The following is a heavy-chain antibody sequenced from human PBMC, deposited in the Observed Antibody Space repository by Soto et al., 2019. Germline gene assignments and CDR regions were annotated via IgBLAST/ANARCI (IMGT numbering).Heavy chain of an antibody. V-gene: IGHV4-39*01. D-gene: IGHD4-17*01. CDR1: GGSISSRSYY. Sequence: SETLSLTCTVSGGSISSRSYYWGWIRQPPGKGLERIGLEWLGSVYYSGSTFYKPSLKSRVTMSVDTSKNQFSLKLSSVTAADTAVYYCARLTDYEYYFDDWGLGTLVTVSS. CDR2: VYYSGST. J-gene: IGHJ4*02. CDR3: ARLTDYEYYFDD.